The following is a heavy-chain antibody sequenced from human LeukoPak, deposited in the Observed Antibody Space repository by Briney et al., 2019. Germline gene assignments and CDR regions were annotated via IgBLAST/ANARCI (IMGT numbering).Heavy chain of an antibody. V-gene: IGHV3-7*03. CDR1: GFTFSSYW. CDR3: AGSTSPELYGLSFPEYFQH. J-gene: IGHJ1*01. D-gene: IGHD3-10*01. CDR2: IKQDGSEK. Sequence: PGGSLRLSCAASGFTFSSYWMSWVRQAPGKGLEWVANIKQDGSEKYYVDSVKGRFTISRDNAKNSLYLQMNSLRAEDTAVYYCAGSTSPELYGLSFPEYFQHWGQGTLVTVSS.